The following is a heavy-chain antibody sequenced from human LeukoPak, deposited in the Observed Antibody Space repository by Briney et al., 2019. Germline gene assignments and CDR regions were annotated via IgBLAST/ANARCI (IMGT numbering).Heavy chain of an antibody. CDR3: ARAPGDDFWSGPYYYYGMDV. V-gene: IGHV1-46*01. CDR2: INPSDGST. CDR1: GYTFTSYY. J-gene: IGHJ6*02. Sequence: ASVTVSCKASGYTFTSYYMHWVRQAPGQGLEWMGIINPSDGSTSYAQKFQGRGTMTRDTSTSTVYMELSSLRSEDTAVYYCARAPGDDFWSGPYYYYGMDVWGQGTTVTVSS. D-gene: IGHD3-3*01.